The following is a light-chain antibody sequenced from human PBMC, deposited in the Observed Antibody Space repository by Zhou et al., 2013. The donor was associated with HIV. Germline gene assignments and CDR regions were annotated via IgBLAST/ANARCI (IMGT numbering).Light chain of an antibody. V-gene: IGKV3-20*01. Sequence: EVVMTQSPATLSVSPGERATLSCRASHTVTSNYLAWYQQKPGQAPRLLIYGASSRATGIPDRFSGSGSGTDFTLSISRVEPEDFAVYYCQQYGSSPTFGQGTRLDIK. J-gene: IGKJ5*01. CDR2: GAS. CDR3: QQYGSSPT. CDR1: HTVTSNY.